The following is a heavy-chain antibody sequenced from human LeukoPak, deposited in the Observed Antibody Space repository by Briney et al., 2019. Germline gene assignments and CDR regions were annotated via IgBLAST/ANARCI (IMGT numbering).Heavy chain of an antibody. CDR2: INHSGST. Sequence: PETLSLTCAVYGGSFSGYCWSWIRQPPGKGLEWIGEINHSGSTNYNPSLKSRVTISVDTSKNQFSLKLSPVTAADTAVYYCARGRYQPLLPQGFDYWGQGTLVTVSS. CDR1: GGSFSGYC. J-gene: IGHJ4*02. CDR3: ARGRYQPLLPQGFDY. V-gene: IGHV4-34*01. D-gene: IGHD2-2*01.